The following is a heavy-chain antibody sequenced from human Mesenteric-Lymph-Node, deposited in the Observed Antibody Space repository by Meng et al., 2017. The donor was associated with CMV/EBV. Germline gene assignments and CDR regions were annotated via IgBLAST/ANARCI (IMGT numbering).Heavy chain of an antibody. Sequence: GESLKISCAASGFIFSSYEMNWVRQAAGKGLEWVSYISSSGNTIYYADSVKGRFTISRDNGKNSLYLQMSSLRAEDTAVYFCARQPTGRGGAFDIWGQGTMVTVSS. CDR2: ISSSGNTI. CDR3: ARQPTGRGGAFDI. J-gene: IGHJ3*02. D-gene: IGHD2-15*01. V-gene: IGHV3-48*03. CDR1: GFIFSSYE.